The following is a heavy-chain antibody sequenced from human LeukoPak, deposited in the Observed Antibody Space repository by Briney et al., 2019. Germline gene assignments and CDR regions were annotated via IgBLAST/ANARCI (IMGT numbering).Heavy chain of an antibody. CDR1: GGSISSGGHY. Sequence: PSQTLSLTCTVSGGSISSGGHYWSWIRQHPARGLEWIGNIYYSGSAYYNPSLESRVTISIDTSKNQFSLKLTSVTAADTAVCFCARGTLRLFDYWGQGTLVTVSS. D-gene: IGHD5/OR15-5a*01. CDR3: ARGTLRLFDY. V-gene: IGHV4-31*03. J-gene: IGHJ4*02. CDR2: IYYSGSA.